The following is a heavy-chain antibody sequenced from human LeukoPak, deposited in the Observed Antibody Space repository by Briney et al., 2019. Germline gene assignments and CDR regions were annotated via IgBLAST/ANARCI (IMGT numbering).Heavy chain of an antibody. J-gene: IGHJ4*02. CDR1: GYSISSGNY. CDR2: TYHNGST. Sequence: KPSETLSLTCSVSGYSISSGNYWGWIRLPPGKGLQWIGSTYHNGSTYYNPSLKSRVTISVDTSKNQFSLKLSSVTAADTAVYYCASGYSYDLFDYWGQGTLVTVSS. CDR3: ASGYSYDLFDY. D-gene: IGHD5-18*01. V-gene: IGHV4-38-2*01.